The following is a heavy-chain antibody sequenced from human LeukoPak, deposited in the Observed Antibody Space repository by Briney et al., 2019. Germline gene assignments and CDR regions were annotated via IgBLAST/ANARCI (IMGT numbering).Heavy chain of an antibody. D-gene: IGHD6-13*01. V-gene: IGHV4-39*07. Sequence: SETLSLTCTVSGGSISSSSYYWGWIRQPPGTGLEWIGSIYYSGSTYYNPSLKSRVTISVDTSKNQFSLKLSSVTAADTAVYYCARDQAEQLGFDYYYYYGMDVWGQGTTVTVSS. J-gene: IGHJ6*02. CDR2: IYYSGST. CDR3: ARDQAEQLGFDYYYYYGMDV. CDR1: GGSISSSSYY.